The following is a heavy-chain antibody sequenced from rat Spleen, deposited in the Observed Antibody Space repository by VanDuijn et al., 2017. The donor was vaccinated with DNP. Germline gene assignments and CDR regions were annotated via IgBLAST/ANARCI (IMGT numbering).Heavy chain of an antibody. CDR1: GFTFNNYY. CDR2: ISIGGGNP. CDR3: ASSMGTYYPYSFDY. V-gene: IGHV5S11*01. Sequence: EVQLVESGGGLVRPGRSMKLSCAASGFTFNNYYMAWVRQAPTKGLEWVASISIGGGNPYYRDSVKGRFTISRDNAKSALYLQMDSLRSEETATYYCASSMGTYYPYSFDYWGQGVVVTVSS. D-gene: IGHD1-12*02. J-gene: IGHJ2*01.